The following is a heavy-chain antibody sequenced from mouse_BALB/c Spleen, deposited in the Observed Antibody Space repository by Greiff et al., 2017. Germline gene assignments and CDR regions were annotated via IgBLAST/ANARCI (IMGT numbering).Heavy chain of an antibody. J-gene: IGHJ4*01. CDR3: ARDYGSSYDYAMDY. D-gene: IGHD1-1*01. V-gene: IGHV1S34*01. CDR1: GYSFTGYY. Sequence: LVKTGASVKISCKASGYSFTGYYMHWFKQSHGTSLEWIGYISCYNGATSYNQKFKGKATFTVDTSSSTAYMQFNSLTSEDSAVYYCARDYGSSYDYAMDYWGQGTSVTVSS. CDR2: ISCYNGAT.